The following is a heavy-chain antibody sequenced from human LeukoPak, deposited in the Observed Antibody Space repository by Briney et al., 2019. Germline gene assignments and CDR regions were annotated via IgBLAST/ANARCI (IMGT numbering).Heavy chain of an antibody. CDR1: GGSISSYY. V-gene: IGHV4-4*07. J-gene: IGHJ4*02. D-gene: IGHD6-13*01. CDR3: ARGIAAAAKQGGFDY. Sequence: SETLSLTCTVSGGSISSYYWSWIREPAGKGLEWIGRIYTTGSTSCNPSLKSRVTMSVDTSKNQFSLKLSSVTAADTAVYYCARGIAAAAKQGGFDYWGQGTLVTVSS. CDR2: IYTTGST.